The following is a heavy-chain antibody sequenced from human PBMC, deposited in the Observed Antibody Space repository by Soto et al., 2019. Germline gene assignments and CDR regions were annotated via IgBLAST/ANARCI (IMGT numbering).Heavy chain of an antibody. D-gene: IGHD1-1*01. Sequence: QVQLQESGPGLVKPSETLSLTCNVSGASITNYYWSWIRQPPGKGLEWIGFFFYSGSTNYNPSLKSRVIISVDTPKKQFSLKVRSVTAADTAVYYCARGGGVRYYYGMDVWGQGTTVTVSS. V-gene: IGHV4-59*01. CDR1: GASITNYY. CDR3: ARGGGVRYYYGMDV. CDR2: FFYSGST. J-gene: IGHJ6*02.